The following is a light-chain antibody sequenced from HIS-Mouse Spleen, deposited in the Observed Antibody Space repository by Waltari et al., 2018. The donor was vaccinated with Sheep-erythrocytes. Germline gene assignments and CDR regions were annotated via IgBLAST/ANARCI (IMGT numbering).Light chain of an antibody. Sequence: QSALTQPPSASGPPGQSVTIPCTGTSSHVGVYNYVSWYHQHPGKAPKLIIYELSKRPAGVPDRFSGSKSGNTASLTVSGLQAEDEADYYCSSYAGSNNWVFGGGTKLTVL. J-gene: IGLJ3*02. CDR2: ELS. CDR1: SSHVGVYNY. CDR3: SSYAGSNNWV. V-gene: IGLV2-8*01.